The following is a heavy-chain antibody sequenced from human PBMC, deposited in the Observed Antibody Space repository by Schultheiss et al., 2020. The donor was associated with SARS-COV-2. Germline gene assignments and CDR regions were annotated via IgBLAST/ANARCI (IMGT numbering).Heavy chain of an antibody. CDR2: VSWNGSRT. Sequence: GESLKISCAASGFTFSNSDMNWVRQAPGKGLEWVSGVSWNGSRTHYADSVKGRFTISRDNAKNSLYLQMNSLRAEDTAVYYCARDRGEQPDAFDIWGQGTMVTVSS. CDR1: GFTFSNSD. V-gene: IGHV3-19*01. J-gene: IGHJ3*02. CDR3: ARDRGEQPDAFDI. D-gene: IGHD3-16*01.